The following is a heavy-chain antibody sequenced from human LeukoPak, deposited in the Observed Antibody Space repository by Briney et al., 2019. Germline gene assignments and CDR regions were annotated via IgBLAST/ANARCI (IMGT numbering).Heavy chain of an antibody. J-gene: IGHJ4*02. V-gene: IGHV3-21*01. CDR2: ISSSSIYI. Sequence: GGSLRLSCAASGFTFRTSWMSWVRQAPGKGLEWVSSISSSSIYIYYADSVKGRFTISRDNTKNSLYLQMNSLRAEDTAVYYCARGNWNYGGYFDYWGQGTLVIVSS. D-gene: IGHD1-7*01. CDR1: GFTFRTSW. CDR3: ARGNWNYGGYFDY.